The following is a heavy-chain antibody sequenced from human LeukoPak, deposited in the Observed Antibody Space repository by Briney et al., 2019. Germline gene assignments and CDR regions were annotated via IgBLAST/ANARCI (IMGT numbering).Heavy chain of an antibody. CDR1: GFTFSSYG. D-gene: IGHD3-9*01. CDR3: ATHDILTGYYAFDI. V-gene: IGHV3-23*01. CDR2: ISGSGGST. Sequence: GGSLRLSCAASGFTFSSYGMSWVRQAPGKGLEWVSAISGSGGSTYYADSVKGRFTISRDNSKNTLYLQMNSLRAEDTAVYYCATHDILTGYYAFDIWGQGTMVTVSS. J-gene: IGHJ3*02.